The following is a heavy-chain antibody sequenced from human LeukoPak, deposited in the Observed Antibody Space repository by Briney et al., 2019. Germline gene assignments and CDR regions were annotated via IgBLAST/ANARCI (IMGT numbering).Heavy chain of an antibody. CDR1: GFTFDDYG. V-gene: IGHV3-20*04. J-gene: IGHJ6*03. CDR2: INWNGGST. CDR3: ARDPYSGGYGAYYYYYMDV. D-gene: IGHD6-19*01. Sequence: GGSLRLSCAASGFTFDDYGMNWVRQPPGKGLEWVCNINWNGGSTSYADSLKGRFTISRDNAKNSLYLQMNSLRDEDTAVYYCARDPYSGGYGAYYYYYMDVWGKGTTVTVSS.